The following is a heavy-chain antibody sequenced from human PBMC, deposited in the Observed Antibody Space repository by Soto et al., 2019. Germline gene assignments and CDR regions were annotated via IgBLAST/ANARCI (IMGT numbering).Heavy chain of an antibody. Sequence: QVQLVQSGAEVKKPGASVKVYCKASGYTFTSYAMHWVRQAPGQRLEWMGWINAGNGNTKYSQKFQGRVTITRDTSASTAYMDLSSLRSEDTAVYYCARVPTYSSSPGFDYWGQGTLVTVSS. J-gene: IGHJ4*02. CDR1: GYTFTSYA. CDR2: INAGNGNT. D-gene: IGHD6-6*01. V-gene: IGHV1-3*01. CDR3: ARVPTYSSSPGFDY.